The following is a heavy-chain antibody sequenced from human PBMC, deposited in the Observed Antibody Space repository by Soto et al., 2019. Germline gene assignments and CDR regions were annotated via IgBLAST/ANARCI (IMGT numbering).Heavy chain of an antibody. Sequence: QVQLVQSGAEVKKPGSSVKVSCKASGGTFSSYAISWVRQAPGQGLEWMGGIIPIFGTANYAQKFQGRVTLPADDSTGTAYMELSSLRSDATAVYYCVRSVIVVFVSADLYYYGIDVWGPGTPVTVSS. CDR1: GGTFSSYA. CDR2: IIPIFGTA. D-gene: IGHD2-15*01. CDR3: VRSVIVVFVSADLYYYGIDV. J-gene: IGHJ6*02. V-gene: IGHV1-69*12.